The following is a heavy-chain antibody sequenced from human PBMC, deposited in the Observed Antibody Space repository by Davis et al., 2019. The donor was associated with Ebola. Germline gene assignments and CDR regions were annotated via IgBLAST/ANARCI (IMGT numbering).Heavy chain of an antibody. CDR3: ATAPSVSSYYYGMDV. V-gene: IGHV1-18*01. Sequence: ASVKASCKASGYTFTSYGISWVRQAPGQGLEWMGWISAYNGNTNYAQKLQGRVTMTEDTSTDTAYMELSSLRSEDTAVYYCATAPSVSSYYYGMDVWGQGTTVTVSS. J-gene: IGHJ6*02. CDR1: GYTFTSYG. D-gene: IGHD2-8*01. CDR2: ISAYNGNT.